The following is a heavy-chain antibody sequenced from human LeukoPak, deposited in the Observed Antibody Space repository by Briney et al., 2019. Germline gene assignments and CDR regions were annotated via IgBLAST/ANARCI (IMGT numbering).Heavy chain of an antibody. J-gene: IGHJ4*02. D-gene: IGHD2-2*02. Sequence: ASVKVSCKASGYTFTGYYMHWVRQAPGQGLEWMGWINPNSGGTHCAQEFQDRVTMTRDTSITTAYMELSRLRSDDTAVYYCARDVRMAIPSGGYWGQGTLVTVSS. V-gene: IGHV1-2*02. CDR3: ARDVRMAIPSGGY. CDR1: GYTFTGYY. CDR2: INPNSGGT.